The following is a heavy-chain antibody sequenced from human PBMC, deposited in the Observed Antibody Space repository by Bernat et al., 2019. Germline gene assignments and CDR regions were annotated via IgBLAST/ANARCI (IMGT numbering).Heavy chain of an antibody. CDR2: IWYDGSNK. J-gene: IGHJ6*03. CDR1: GFTFSSYG. CDR3: AREVPYYYCMDV. V-gene: IGHV3-33*01. D-gene: IGHD1-1*01. Sequence: QVQLVESGGGVVQPGRSLRLSCAASGFTFSSYGMHWVRQAPGKGLEWVAVIWYDGSNKYYADSVKGRFTISRDNSKNTLYLQMNSLRAEDTAVYYCAREVPYYYCMDVWGKGTTVTGSS.